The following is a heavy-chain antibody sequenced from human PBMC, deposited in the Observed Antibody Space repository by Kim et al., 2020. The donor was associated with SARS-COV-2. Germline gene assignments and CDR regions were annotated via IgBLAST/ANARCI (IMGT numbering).Heavy chain of an antibody. J-gene: IGHJ4*02. CDR3: TTPPQNDY. CDR2: IRSKADRYAT. CDR1: GFTFSGSA. V-gene: IGHV3-73*01. Sequence: GGSLRLSCAASGFTFSGSAMHWVRQASGKGLEWVGRIRSKADRYATAYAASVKGRFTISRDDSKNTAYLQINSLKTEDTTVYYCTTPPQNDYWGQGTLVTVSS.